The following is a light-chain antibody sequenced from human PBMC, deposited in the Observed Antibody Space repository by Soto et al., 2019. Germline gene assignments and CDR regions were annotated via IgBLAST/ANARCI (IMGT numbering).Light chain of an antibody. CDR2: LGS. CDR1: QSLTHSSGYNY. Sequence: EIVLTKSPLSLFVSPGEPASISFRSSQSLTHSSGYNYLDWYLLKPGQPPQLLIYLGSNRGSGVPDRFSASGSGTDFTLTISRVETEDAGFYFCMQPLQTLITFGQGTRLEIQ. CDR3: MQPLQTLIT. V-gene: IGKV2-28*01. J-gene: IGKJ5*01.